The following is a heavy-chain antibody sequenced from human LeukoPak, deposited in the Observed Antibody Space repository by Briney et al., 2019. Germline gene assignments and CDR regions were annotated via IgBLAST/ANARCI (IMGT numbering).Heavy chain of an antibody. CDR3: ARVRPELRYFDWFTTDY. CDR1: GFTFSNYG. D-gene: IGHD3-9*01. CDR2: ISGGGYT. J-gene: IGHJ4*02. V-gene: IGHV3-23*01. Sequence: GGSLRLSCAASGFTFSNYGMSWVRQAPGKGLEWVSAISGGGYTYYADSVKGRFTISRDNSKNTLYLQMNSLRAEDTAVYYCARVRPELRYFDWFTTDYWGQGTLVTVSS.